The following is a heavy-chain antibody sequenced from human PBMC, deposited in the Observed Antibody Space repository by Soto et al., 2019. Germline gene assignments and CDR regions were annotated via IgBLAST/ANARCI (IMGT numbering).Heavy chain of an antibody. CDR2: ISYDGSNK. CDR3: AKDPTYYDSSGPKPY. J-gene: IGHJ4*02. V-gene: IGHV3-30*18. Sequence: QVQLVESGGGVVQPGRSLRLSCAASGFTFSSYGMHWVRQAPGKGLEWVAVISYDGSNKHYADSVKGRFTISRDNSKNTLYLQMNSLRAEDTAVYYCAKDPTYYDSSGPKPYWGQGTLVTVSS. D-gene: IGHD3-22*01. CDR1: GFTFSSYG.